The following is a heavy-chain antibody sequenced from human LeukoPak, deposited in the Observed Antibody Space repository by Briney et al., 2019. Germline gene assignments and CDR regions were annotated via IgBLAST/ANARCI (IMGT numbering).Heavy chain of an antibody. V-gene: IGHV1-18*01. Sequence: ASVKVSCKASGYTFTSYGISWVRQAPGQGLEWMGWISAYNGNTNYAQKLQGRVTMTTDTSTSTAYMELRSLRSDDTAVYYCARDSTMIVEIGGAFDIWGQGTMVTVSS. CDR3: ARDSTMIVEIGGAFDI. CDR2: ISAYNGNT. D-gene: IGHD3-22*01. CDR1: GYTFTSYG. J-gene: IGHJ3*02.